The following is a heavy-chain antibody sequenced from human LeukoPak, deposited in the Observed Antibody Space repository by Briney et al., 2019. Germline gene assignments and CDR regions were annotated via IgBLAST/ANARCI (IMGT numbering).Heavy chain of an antibody. Sequence: TASETLSLTCVVYGWSFNDYYWNWIRQPPGKGLEWIGEINTRGDTNYNPSLKSRVTISVDTSKKQFSLRLTSMIAADTALYYCARGQVLAARGYNWFDPWGQGTLVTVSS. CDR2: INTRGDT. CDR1: GWSFNDYY. J-gene: IGHJ5*02. D-gene: IGHD2-2*01. V-gene: IGHV4-34*01. CDR3: ARGQVLAARGYNWFDP.